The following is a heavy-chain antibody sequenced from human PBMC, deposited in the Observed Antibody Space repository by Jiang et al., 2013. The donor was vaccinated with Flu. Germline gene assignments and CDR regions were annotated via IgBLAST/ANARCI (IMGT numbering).Heavy chain of an antibody. CDR3: ARALGSGSYYSDY. CDR1: GYSISSGYY. CDR2: IYHSGST. D-gene: IGHD1-26*01. V-gene: IGHV4-38-2*01. J-gene: IGHJ4*02. Sequence: GLVKPSETLSLTCAVSGYSISSGYYWGWIRQPPGKGLEWIGSIYHSGSTYYNPSLKGRVTISVDTSKNQFSLKLSSVTAADTAVYYCARALGSGSYYSDYWGQGTTVTVSS.